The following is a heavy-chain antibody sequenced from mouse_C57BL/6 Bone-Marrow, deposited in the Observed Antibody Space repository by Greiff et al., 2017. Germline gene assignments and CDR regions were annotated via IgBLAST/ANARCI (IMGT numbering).Heavy chain of an antibody. V-gene: IGHV5-9-1*02. CDR3: TRDDYYGSSSWFAY. D-gene: IGHD1-1*01. Sequence: EVKVEASGEGLVKPGGSLKLSCAASGFPFSSYAMSWVRQTPEKRLEWVAYISSGCDYIYYADTVKGRFTISRDNARNTQYLQMSSLKSEDTAMYSCTRDDYYGSSSWFAYWGQGTLVTVSA. J-gene: IGHJ3*01. CDR2: ISSGCDYI. CDR1: GFPFSSYA.